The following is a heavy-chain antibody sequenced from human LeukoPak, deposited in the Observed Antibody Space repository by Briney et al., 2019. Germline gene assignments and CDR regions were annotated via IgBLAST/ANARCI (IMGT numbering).Heavy chain of an antibody. Sequence: SETLSLTCTVSGGSISSYYWSWIRQPAGKGLEWIGRIYTSGSTNYNPSLKSRVTMSVDTSKNQFSLKLSSVTAADTAVYYYARDRSRSAAAGTGLFDYWGQGTLVTVSS. D-gene: IGHD6-13*01. CDR3: ARDRSRSAAAGTGLFDY. CDR1: GGSISSYY. V-gene: IGHV4-4*07. CDR2: IYTSGST. J-gene: IGHJ4*02.